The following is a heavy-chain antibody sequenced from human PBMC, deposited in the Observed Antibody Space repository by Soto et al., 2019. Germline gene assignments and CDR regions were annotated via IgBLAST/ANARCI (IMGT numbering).Heavy chain of an antibody. D-gene: IGHD5-12*01. V-gene: IGHV4-39*07. CDR3: ASARSRGYEHFDH. J-gene: IGHJ4*02. CDR1: GGSISSSSYY. CDR2: IYHSGST. Sequence: SETLSLTCTVSGGSISSSSYYWGWIRQPPGKGLEWIGEIYHSGSTNYNPSLKSRVTISVDTSKNQFSLKLNSVTAADTAVYYCASARSRGYEHFDHWGQGTLVTVSS.